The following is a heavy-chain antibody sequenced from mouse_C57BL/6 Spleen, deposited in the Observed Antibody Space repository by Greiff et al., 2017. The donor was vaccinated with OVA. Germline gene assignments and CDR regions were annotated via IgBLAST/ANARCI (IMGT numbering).Heavy chain of an antibody. CDR2: IRSKSNNYAT. CDR1: GFSFNTYA. V-gene: IGHV10-1*01. Sequence: EVMLVESGGGLVQPKGSLKLSCAASGFSFNTYAMNWVRQAPGKGLEWVARIRSKSNNYATYYADSVKDRFTISRDDSESMLYLQMNNLKTEDTAMYYCVRQGSSYEDWYFDVWGTGTTVTVSS. J-gene: IGHJ1*03. D-gene: IGHD1-1*01. CDR3: VRQGSSYEDWYFDV.